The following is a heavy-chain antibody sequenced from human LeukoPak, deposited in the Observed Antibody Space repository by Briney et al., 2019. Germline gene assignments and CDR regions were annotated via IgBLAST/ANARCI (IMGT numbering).Heavy chain of an antibody. J-gene: IGHJ6*03. CDR3: AKDNGLEYMDV. Sequence: GGSLRLSCAASGFTFRTYSMNWVRQAPGKGLEWVSYISSSSSTIYYADSVKGRFTISRDNAKNSLYLQMNSLRAEDTAVYYCAKDNGLEYMDVWGKGTTVTISS. CDR2: ISSSSSTI. D-gene: IGHD2-8*01. V-gene: IGHV3-48*01. CDR1: GFTFRTYS.